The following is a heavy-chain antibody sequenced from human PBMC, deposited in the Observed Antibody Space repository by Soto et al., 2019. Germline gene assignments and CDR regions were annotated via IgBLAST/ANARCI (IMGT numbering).Heavy chain of an antibody. J-gene: IGHJ4*02. CDR2: IYWDDDK. Sequence: QITLNESGPTVVRPTETLTLTCRFSGFSLTTSGVGVGWIRQSPGKAPEWLALIYWDDDKRYSASLKNRLTITKDTTKIQVVLTVSDLDPADTATYYCVHSVLRTVFGLVTTAAIFFVFWGQGTPVAVSS. V-gene: IGHV2-5*02. CDR1: GFSLTTSGVG. D-gene: IGHD3-3*01. CDR3: VHSVLRTVFGLVTTAAIFFVF.